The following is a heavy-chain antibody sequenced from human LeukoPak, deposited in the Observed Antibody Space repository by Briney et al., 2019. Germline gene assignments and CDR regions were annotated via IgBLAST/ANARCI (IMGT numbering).Heavy chain of an antibody. CDR3: AKERGCAIGSCARIPDY. D-gene: IGHD2-15*01. Sequence: GGSLRLSCAASGFTFSSYAMHWVRQAPGKGLEWVAVISYDGSNKYYADSVKGRFTISRDNSKNTLYLQLNSLRAEDTAVYYYAKERGCAIGSCARIPDYWGQGILVTVSS. CDR2: ISYDGSNK. J-gene: IGHJ4*02. CDR1: GFTFSSYA. V-gene: IGHV3-30*04.